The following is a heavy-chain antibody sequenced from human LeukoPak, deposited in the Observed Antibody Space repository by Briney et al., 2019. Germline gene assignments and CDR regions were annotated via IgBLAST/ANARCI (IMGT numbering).Heavy chain of an antibody. CDR1: GGSISSHY. Sequence: SETLSLTCTVSGGSISSHYWSWIRQPPGKGLEWIGYIYYSGSSKYNPSLKSRVTISVDTSKNQFSLKLSSVTAADTAVYYCAGVGGYSSSSPRLAYYYYYMDVWGKGTTVTVSS. CDR3: AGVGGYSSSSPRLAYYYYYMDV. D-gene: IGHD6-6*01. J-gene: IGHJ6*03. V-gene: IGHV4-59*11. CDR2: IYYSGSS.